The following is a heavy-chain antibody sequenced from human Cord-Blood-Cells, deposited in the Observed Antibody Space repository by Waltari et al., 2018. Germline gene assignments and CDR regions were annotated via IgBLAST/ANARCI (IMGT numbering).Heavy chain of an antibody. Sequence: QVQLVQSGAEVKKPGSSVKVSCKASGGTFSSYAISWVRQAPGQGLEWLGGIIPIFGTANYAQKFQGRVTITADESTSTAYMELSSLRSEDTAVYYCAREASIQLWSRDYFDYWGQGTLVTVSS. V-gene: IGHV1-69*01. CDR3: AREASIQLWSRDYFDY. J-gene: IGHJ4*02. D-gene: IGHD5-18*01. CDR1: GGTFSSYA. CDR2: IIPIFGTA.